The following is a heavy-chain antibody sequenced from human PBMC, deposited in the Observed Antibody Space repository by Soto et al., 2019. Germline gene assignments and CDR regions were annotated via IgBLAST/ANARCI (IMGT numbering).Heavy chain of an antibody. CDR2: ISAYDGDT. D-gene: IGHD6-6*01. J-gene: IGHJ4*02. V-gene: IGHV1-18*01. CDR3: ASSSSGSPDS. CDR1: GYTFKTYG. Sequence: QIQLVQSGAEVKQPGGSVKVTCKASGYTFKTYGISWVRQAPGQGLEWMGWISAYDGDTNHAQTLQGRVSMTTDISTSTAYMELTSLTSDDTAVYYCASSSSGSPDSWGQGTLVTVSS.